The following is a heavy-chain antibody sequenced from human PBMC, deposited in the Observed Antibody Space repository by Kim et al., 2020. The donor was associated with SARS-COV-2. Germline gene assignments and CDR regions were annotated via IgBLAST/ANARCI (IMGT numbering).Heavy chain of an antibody. CDR2: IYSAGST. J-gene: IGHJ4*02. CDR1: GFTVSTNN. CDR3: AREGAVAVHIDY. V-gene: IGHV3-53*01. Sequence: GGSLRLSCVASGFTVSTNNMNWVRQAPGKGLEWVSLIYSAGSTYYADSVTGRFTISRDNSKNTLYLQMNSLRAEDTAMYYCAREGAVAVHIDYWGQGTLVTVST. D-gene: IGHD6-19*01.